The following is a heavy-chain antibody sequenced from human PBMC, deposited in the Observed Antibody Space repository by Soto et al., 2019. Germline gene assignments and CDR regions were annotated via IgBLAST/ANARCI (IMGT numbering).Heavy chain of an antibody. V-gene: IGHV5-51*01. CDR1: GYSFTSYW. D-gene: IGHD4-17*01. J-gene: IGHJ4*02. CDR3: ARGRKYGDHPEGYFDY. Sequence: ESLKISCKGSGYSFTSYWIGWVRQMPGKGLEWMGIIYPGDSDTRYSPSFQGQVTISADKSISTAYLQWSSLKASDTAMYYCARGRKYGDHPEGYFDYWGQGTLVTVS. CDR2: IYPGDSDT.